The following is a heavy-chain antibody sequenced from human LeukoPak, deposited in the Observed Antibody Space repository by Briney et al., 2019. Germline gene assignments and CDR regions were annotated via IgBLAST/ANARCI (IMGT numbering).Heavy chain of an antibody. CDR3: ARDYSAYTAYYYYGMDV. CDR2: IIPILGIV. D-gene: IGHD6-13*01. Sequence: ASVKVSCKASGGIFSSYAISWVRQAPGQGLEWMGRIIPILGIVNYAQKFQGRVTITADKSTSTAYMELSSLRSEDTAVYYCARDYSAYTAYYYYGMDVWGQGTTVTVSS. V-gene: IGHV1-69*04. CDR1: GGIFSSYA. J-gene: IGHJ6*02.